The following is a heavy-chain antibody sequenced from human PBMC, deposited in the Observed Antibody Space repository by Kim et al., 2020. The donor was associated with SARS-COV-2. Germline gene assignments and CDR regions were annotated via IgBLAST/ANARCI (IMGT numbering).Heavy chain of an antibody. CDR1: GGSFSGYY. V-gene: IGHV4-34*01. J-gene: IGHJ5*02. CDR3: ARARGVRFLEWLPRNWFDP. D-gene: IGHD3-3*01. CDR2: ISHSGST. Sequence: SETLSLTCAVYGGSFSGYYWSWIRQPPGKGLEWIGEISHSGSTNYNPSLKSRVTISVDTSKNQFSLKLSSVTAADTAVYYCARARGVRFLEWLPRNWFDPWGQGTLVTVSS.